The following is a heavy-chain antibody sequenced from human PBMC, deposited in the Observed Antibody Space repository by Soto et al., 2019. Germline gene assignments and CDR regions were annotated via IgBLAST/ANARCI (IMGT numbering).Heavy chain of an antibody. CDR3: VKPKEHFYDSSPGET. D-gene: IGHD3-22*01. Sequence: QVQVVESGGGVVQPGWSQRLSCAASGFSFSNYGMHWVRQAPGKGPEWVAIISFDGNNKYYSDSVKGRFTISRDNSKNMVFLQMNSLRPEDTAVYYCVKPKEHFYDSSPGETWGQGTPVTVSS. J-gene: IGHJ5*02. V-gene: IGHV3-30*18. CDR1: GFSFSNYG. CDR2: ISFDGNNK.